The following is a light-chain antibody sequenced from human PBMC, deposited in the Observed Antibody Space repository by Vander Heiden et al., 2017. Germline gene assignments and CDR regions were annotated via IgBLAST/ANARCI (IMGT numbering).Light chain of an antibody. J-gene: IGKJ1*01. CDR2: GAS. V-gene: IGKV3-15*01. CDR3: HQYNNWPRT. CDR1: QSVSSN. Sequence: EIVMTQSPATLSVSPGERVTLSCRASQSVSSNLAWYQQKPGQAPRLLIYGASTRATGMPVRFSGSGSGTEFTLTLSSLQSEDFAVYYCHQYNNWPRTFGQGTKVEIK.